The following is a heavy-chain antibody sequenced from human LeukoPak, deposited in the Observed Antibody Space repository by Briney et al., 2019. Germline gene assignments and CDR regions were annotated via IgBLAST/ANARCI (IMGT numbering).Heavy chain of an antibody. V-gene: IGHV3-48*03. CDR1: GFTFSNYE. J-gene: IGHJ4*02. CDR3: ARRTTGDDY. D-gene: IGHD4-17*01. CDR2: ISRMMVAM. Sequence: GGSVRLSCAASGFTFSNYEMNWVRQAPGRGLEWVSYISRMMVAMYYADSVKGRFTISRDNAKNSLYLQMNSLRAEDTAVYYCARRTTGDDYWGQGTLVTVSS.